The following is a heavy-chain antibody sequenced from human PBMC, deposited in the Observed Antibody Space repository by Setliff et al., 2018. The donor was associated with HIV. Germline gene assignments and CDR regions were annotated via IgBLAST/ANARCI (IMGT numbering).Heavy chain of an antibody. D-gene: IGHD3-9*01. CDR1: DSAMASYY. CDR3: ARPGPGGSYDILTWFDY. CDR2: IYWTGTT. J-gene: IGHJ4*02. Sequence: PSATLSLTCTVSDSAMASYYWIWLRQSPGRGLEYIGYIYWTGTTDYNPSLKSQVTISLDTSGNQFSLKLSSVTAADTAVYYCARPGPGGSYDILTWFDYWGQGTLVTVSS. V-gene: IGHV4-59*08.